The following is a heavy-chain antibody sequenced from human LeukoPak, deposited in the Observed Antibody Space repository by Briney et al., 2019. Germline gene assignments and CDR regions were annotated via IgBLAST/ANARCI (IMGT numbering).Heavy chain of an antibody. CDR2: IKQDGSAK. J-gene: IGHJ4*02. D-gene: IGHD6-13*01. CDR1: GFTFSNYW. V-gene: IGHV3-7*01. Sequence: GGSLRLSCTASGFTFSNYWMSWVRQAPGKGLEWVANIKQDGSAKYYVDSVKGRFTISRDNAKNSLYLQMNSLRAEDTAVYYCAREGWGSSSWRDYWGQGTLVTVSS. CDR3: AREGWGSSSWRDY.